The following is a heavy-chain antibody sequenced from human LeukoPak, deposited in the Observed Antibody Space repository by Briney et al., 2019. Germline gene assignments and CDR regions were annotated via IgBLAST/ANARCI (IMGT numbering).Heavy chain of an antibody. CDR1: GFSFRTFG. CDR2: ISYDGSNE. Sequence: GGSLRLSCAASGFSFRTFGMHWVRQAPGKGLEWVAIISYDGSNEAYADSVKGRFSISRDNSKNTLYLQMDSLRPEDTAVYYCAKDQHYDSNSLDVWGPGTTVTVSS. J-gene: IGHJ6*02. V-gene: IGHV3-30*18. D-gene: IGHD3-22*01. CDR3: AKDQHYDSNSLDV.